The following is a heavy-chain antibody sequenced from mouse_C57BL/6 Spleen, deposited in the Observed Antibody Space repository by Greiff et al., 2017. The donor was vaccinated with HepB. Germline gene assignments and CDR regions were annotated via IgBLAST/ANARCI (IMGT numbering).Heavy chain of an antibody. D-gene: IGHD4-1*01. CDR2: IDPSDSYT. CDR3: ARRTGTGGDFDY. CDR1: GYTFTSYW. V-gene: IGHV1-50*01. Sequence: QVQLQQPGAELVKPGASVKLSCKASGYTFTSYWMQWVKQRPGQGLEWIGEIDPSDSYTNYNQKFKGKATLTVDTSSSTAYMQLSSLTPEDSAVYYCARRTGTGGDFDYWGQGTTLTVSS. J-gene: IGHJ2*01.